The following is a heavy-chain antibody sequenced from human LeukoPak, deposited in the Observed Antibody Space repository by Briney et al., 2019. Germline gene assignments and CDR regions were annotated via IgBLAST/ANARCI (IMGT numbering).Heavy chain of an antibody. V-gene: IGHV1-69*01. CDR1: GGTFSSYA. D-gene: IGHD3-3*01. J-gene: IGHJ5*02. CDR2: IIPIFGTA. Sequence: GASVKVSCKASGGTFSSYAISWVRQAPGQGLEWMGGIIPIFGTANYAQKFQGRVTITADESTSTAYMELSSLRSEDTAVYYCARYKPSDFWSGYYRNWFDPWGQGTLVTVSS. CDR3: ARYKPSDFWSGYYRNWFDP.